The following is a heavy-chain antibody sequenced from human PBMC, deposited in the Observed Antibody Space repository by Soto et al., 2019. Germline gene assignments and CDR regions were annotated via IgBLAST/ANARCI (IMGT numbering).Heavy chain of an antibody. CDR3: ARDLLEGIAAASYYYGMDV. CDR2: INSDGSST. Sequence: EVQLVESGGGLVQPGGSLRLSCAASGFTFSSYWMHWVRQAPGKGLVWVSRINSDGSSTSYADSVKGRFTISRDNAKNTLYLQMNSLRAEYTAVYYCARDLLEGIAAASYYYGMDVWGQGTTVTVSS. J-gene: IGHJ6*02. V-gene: IGHV3-74*01. CDR1: GFTFSSYW. D-gene: IGHD6-13*01.